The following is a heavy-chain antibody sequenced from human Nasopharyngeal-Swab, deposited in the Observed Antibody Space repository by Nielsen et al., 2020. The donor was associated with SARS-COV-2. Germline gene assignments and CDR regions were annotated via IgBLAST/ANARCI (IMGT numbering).Heavy chain of an antibody. CDR2: ISAYNGNT. D-gene: IGHD2-2*01. J-gene: IGHJ4*02. V-gene: IGHV1-18*01. CDR1: GYTFTSYG. CDR3: AGDVYCSSTSCYNTFDY. Sequence: ASVTVSCKASGYTFTSYGISWVRQAPGQGLEWMGWISAYNGNTNYAQKLQGRVTMTTDTSTSTAYMGLRSLGSDDAAVYYCAGDVYCSSTSCYNTFDYWGQGTLVTVSS.